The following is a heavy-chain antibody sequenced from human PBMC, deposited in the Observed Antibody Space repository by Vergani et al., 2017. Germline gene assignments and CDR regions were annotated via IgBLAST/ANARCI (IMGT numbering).Heavy chain of an antibody. D-gene: IGHD3-16*02. CDR2: TSTDGST. Sequence: QVQLQESGPGLVKPPGTLSLTCAVSGDSISSTNCWTWLRQPAGKGLEWIGRTSTDGSTNYNPSLKSRVTVSVDTSKTQISLRLTSVTAEDTAVYYCARETVVTSWDGYRFHYMDVWGKGTTVTVSS. J-gene: IGHJ6*03. CDR3: ARETVVTSWDGYRFHYMDV. V-gene: IGHV4-4*07. CDR1: GDSISSTNC.